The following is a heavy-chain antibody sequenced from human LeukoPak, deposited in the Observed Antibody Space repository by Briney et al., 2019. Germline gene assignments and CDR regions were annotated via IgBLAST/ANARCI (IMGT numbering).Heavy chain of an antibody. Sequence: SETLSLTSIDPGSSLTSYHWIWLCQPPRKGLEWIGYIYYSGSTTYNPSLRSRVTISVATSKNQFSLKLRSVTAADTAVYDCAGNWNDDWSTHDYWGQGTLVTVSS. CDR1: GSSLTSYH. CDR2: IYYSGST. V-gene: IGHV4-59*01. D-gene: IGHD1-20*01. J-gene: IGHJ4*02. CDR3: AGNWNDDWSTHDY.